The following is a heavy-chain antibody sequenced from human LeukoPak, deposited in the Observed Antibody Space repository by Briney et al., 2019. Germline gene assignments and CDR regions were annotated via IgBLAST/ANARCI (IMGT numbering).Heavy chain of an antibody. J-gene: IGHJ1*01. CDR1: GFTFSHYY. D-gene: IGHD1-14*01. CDR2: ISGGGRTK. Sequence: KSGGSLRLSCAASGFTFSHYYMSWIRQAPGKGLEWVSYISGGGRTKYYADAVTGRFTISRDNAKNSLYLHMNSLRADDTAVYYCARDQPLTSRTYVAEYFQHWGQGTLVTVSS. CDR3: ARDQPLTSRTYVAEYFQH. V-gene: IGHV3-11*01.